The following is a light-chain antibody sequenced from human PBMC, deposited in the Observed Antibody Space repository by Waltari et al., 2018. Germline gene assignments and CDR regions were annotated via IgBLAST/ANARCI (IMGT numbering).Light chain of an antibody. CDR1: QSLSSW. V-gene: IGKV1-5*01. CDR2: DAS. Sequence: IQMTQSPSTLSASVGDRVPITCRASQSLSSWLAWYQQKPGKAPKLLIYDASSLESGVPTRFSGSGSGTEFTLTISSLQPDDFATYYCQQYKSYLWTFGQGTKVEI. CDR3: QQYKSYLWT. J-gene: IGKJ1*01.